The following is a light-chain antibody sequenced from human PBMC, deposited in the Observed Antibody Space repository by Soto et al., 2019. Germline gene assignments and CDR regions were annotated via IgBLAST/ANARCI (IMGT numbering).Light chain of an antibody. CDR3: QSADSSGSHVV. CDR1: ALPKQY. J-gene: IGLJ3*02. Sequence: SYELTQPPSVSVSPGQTARITCFGDALPKQYAYWYQQKAGQAPVMVIYKDTERPAGIPERFSGSNSGTTVTLTITGVQAEDEADYHWQSADSSGSHVVFGGGTKVTVL. CDR2: KDT. V-gene: IGLV3-25*03.